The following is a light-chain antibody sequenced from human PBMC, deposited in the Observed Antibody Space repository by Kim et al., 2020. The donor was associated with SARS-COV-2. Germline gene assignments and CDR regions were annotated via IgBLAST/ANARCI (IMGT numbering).Light chain of an antibody. CDR2: GAS. J-gene: IGKJ2*01. CDR1: QVIGAD. V-gene: IGKV1-6*01. Sequence: AIQMTQSPSSLSASVGDRVTITCRASQVIGADLNWYQQKSGKAPKLLIYGASSLETGFPSRFDGSGAGTDFTLTISNLQPEDVASYYCLQDSSYPYTLGQGTKLEI. CDR3: LQDSSYPYT.